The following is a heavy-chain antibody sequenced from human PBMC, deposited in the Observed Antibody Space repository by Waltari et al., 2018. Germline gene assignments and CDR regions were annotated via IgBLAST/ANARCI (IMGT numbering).Heavy chain of an antibody. D-gene: IGHD6-13*01. CDR2: ISWNSGNI. CDR1: GFTFDDYA. V-gene: IGHV3-9*01. CDR3: AKDISWAAAGSLDY. Sequence: QLVESGGGLVQPGRSLRLSCAASGFTFDDYAMHWVRQAPGKGLEWVSGISWNSGNIGYATSVKGRFTISRDNAKNSLYLQMNSLRTEDTALYFCAKDISWAAAGSLDYWGQGTLVTVSS. J-gene: IGHJ4*02.